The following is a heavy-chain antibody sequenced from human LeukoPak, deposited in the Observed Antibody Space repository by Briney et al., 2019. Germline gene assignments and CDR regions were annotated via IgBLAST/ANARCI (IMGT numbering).Heavy chain of an antibody. Sequence: GGSLRLSCAASGFTFSSYSMNWVRQTPGKGLEWVSSISSSSSCIYYADSVKGRFTISRDNAKNSLYLQMNSLRAEDTAVYYCARTNGDTYYYYYGMDVWGQGTTVTVSS. CDR3: ARTNGDTYYYYYGMDV. CDR1: GFTFSSYS. D-gene: IGHD4-17*01. V-gene: IGHV3-21*01. CDR2: ISSSSSCI. J-gene: IGHJ6*02.